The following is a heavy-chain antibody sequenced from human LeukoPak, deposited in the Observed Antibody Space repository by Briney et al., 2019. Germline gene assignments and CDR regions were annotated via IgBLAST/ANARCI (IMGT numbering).Heavy chain of an antibody. CDR3: ASLGWGVYGSGSYYYYYGMDV. D-gene: IGHD3-10*01. CDR2: IYHSGSI. CDR1: GGSISSSNW. Sequence: PSETLSLTCGVSGGSISSSNWWSWVRQPPGKGLEWIGEIYHSGSINYSPSLKSRVTISVDKSKKQFSLKLSSVTAADTAVYYCASLGWGVYGSGSYYYYYGMDVWGQGTTVTVSS. J-gene: IGHJ6*02. V-gene: IGHV4-4*02.